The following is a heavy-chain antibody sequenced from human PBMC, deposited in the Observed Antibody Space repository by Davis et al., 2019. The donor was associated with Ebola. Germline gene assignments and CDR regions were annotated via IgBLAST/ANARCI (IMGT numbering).Heavy chain of an antibody. D-gene: IGHD1-26*01. CDR1: AGSISNRYYY. V-gene: IGHV4-30-4*08. CDR2: IYFSGST. CDR3: ASVGYSTRESEY. J-gene: IGHJ4*02. Sequence: MPPQTLSPTCPLSAGSISNRYYYCSRFRHPPGMGLEWSGLIYFSGSTYYNPSLKSRLTMSVDTSQTQFSLKLSSVTAADTAVYYCASVGYSTRESEYWGLGTLITVYS.